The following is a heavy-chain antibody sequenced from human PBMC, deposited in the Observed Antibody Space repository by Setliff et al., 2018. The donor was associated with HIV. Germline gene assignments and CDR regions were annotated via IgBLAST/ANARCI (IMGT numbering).Heavy chain of an antibody. CDR1: GGSIRSHY. Sequence: SETLSLTCTVSGGSIRSHYWSWIREPPGKGLEWIGYIYYSGSTNYNPSLKSRVTISVDTSKNQFSLKLTSVTAADTAVYYCARGVGGYSARKDRELNYYFYIDVWDKGTTVTVSS. J-gene: IGHJ6*03. D-gene: IGHD3-16*01. CDR3: ARGVGGYSARKDRELNYYFYIDV. CDR2: IYYSGST. V-gene: IGHV4-59*11.